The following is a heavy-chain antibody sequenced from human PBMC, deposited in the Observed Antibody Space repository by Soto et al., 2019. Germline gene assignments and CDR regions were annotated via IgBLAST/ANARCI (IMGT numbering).Heavy chain of an antibody. CDR1: GGSVSGYY. CDR2: INHSGST. D-gene: IGHD2-2*01. V-gene: IGHV4-34*01. J-gene: IGHJ3*02. CDR3: ARGEDIVVVPASGGFAFDI. Sequence: SETLSLTCAVYGGSVSGYYGGVIRQPPGKGLEWIGEINHSGSTNYNPSLKSRVTISVDTSKNQFSLKLSSVTAADTAVYYCARGEDIVVVPASGGFAFDIWGQGTMVTVSS.